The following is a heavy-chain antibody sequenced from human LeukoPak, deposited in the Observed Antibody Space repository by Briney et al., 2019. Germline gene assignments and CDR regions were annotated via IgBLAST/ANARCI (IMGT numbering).Heavy chain of an antibody. CDR2: INHSGST. CDR3: ARDQSDFDL. CDR1: GGSFSGYY. J-gene: IGHJ2*01. V-gene: IGHV4-34*01. Sequence: PSETLSLTCAVYGGSFSGYYWSWIRQPPGKGLEWIGEINHSGSTNYNPSLKSRVTISVDTSKNQFSLKLSSVTAADTAVYYCARDQSDFDLWGRGTLVTVSS.